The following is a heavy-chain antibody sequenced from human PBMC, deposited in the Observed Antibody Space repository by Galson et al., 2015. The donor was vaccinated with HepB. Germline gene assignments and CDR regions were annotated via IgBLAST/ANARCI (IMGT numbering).Heavy chain of an antibody. J-gene: IGHJ4*02. CDR3: VKDRITIFGVVPTDY. D-gene: IGHD3-3*01. CDR1: EFTFSSYA. Sequence: SLRLSCAASEFTFSSYAMHWVRQAPGKGLEYVSAISSNGGSTYYADSVKGRFTISRDNSKNTLYLQMSSLRAEDTAVYYCVKDRITIFGVVPTDYWGQGTLVTVSS. V-gene: IGHV3-64D*06. CDR2: ISSNGGST.